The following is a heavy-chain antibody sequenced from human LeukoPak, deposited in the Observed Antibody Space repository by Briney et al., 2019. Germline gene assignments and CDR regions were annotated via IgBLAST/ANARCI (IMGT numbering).Heavy chain of an antibody. V-gene: IGHV4-59*01. CDR2: IYYSGGT. Sequence: SETLSLTCTVSGGSISSYYWSWIRQPPGKGLEWIGYIYYSGGTNYNPSLKSRVTISVDTSKNQFSLKLSSVTAADTAVYYCARDNWNYGSSMDVWGQGTTVIVSS. CDR1: GGSISSYY. J-gene: IGHJ6*02. D-gene: IGHD1-7*01. CDR3: ARDNWNYGSSMDV.